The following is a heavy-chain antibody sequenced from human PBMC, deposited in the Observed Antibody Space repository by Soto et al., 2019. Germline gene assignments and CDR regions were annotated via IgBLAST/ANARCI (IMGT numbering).Heavy chain of an antibody. V-gene: IGHV3-30*18. CDR1: GFTFSSYG. J-gene: IGHJ6*02. CDR2: ISYDGGNK. CDR3: AKDVRRPVTISKYYYYGMDV. Sequence: GGSLRLSCAASGFTFSSYGMHWVRQAPGKGLEWVAVISYDGGNKYYADSVKGRFTISRDNSKNTLYLQMNSLRAEDTAVYYCAKDVRRPVTISKYYYYGMDVWGQGTTVTVSS. D-gene: IGHD3-3*02.